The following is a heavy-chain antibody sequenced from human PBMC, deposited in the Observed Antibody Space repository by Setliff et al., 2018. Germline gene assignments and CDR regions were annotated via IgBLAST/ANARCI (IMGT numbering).Heavy chain of an antibody. Sequence: ASVKVSCKASGFAFSSSGISWVRQAPGKGLEWMGGFDPEDEETIYAQKFQGRVTITRNTSISTAYMELSSLRSEDTAVYYCARSNPRYYDFWSGYSSQEFDYWGQGTLVTVSS. CDR3: ARSNPRYYDFWSGYSSQEFDY. CDR2: FDPEDEET. D-gene: IGHD3-3*01. V-gene: IGHV1-8*03. J-gene: IGHJ4*02. CDR1: GFAFSSSG.